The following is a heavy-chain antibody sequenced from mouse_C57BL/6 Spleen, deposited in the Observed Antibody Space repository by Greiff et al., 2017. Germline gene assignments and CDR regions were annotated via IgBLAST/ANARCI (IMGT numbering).Heavy chain of an antibody. V-gene: IGHV1-81*01. Sequence: QVQLKQSGAELARPGASVKLSCKASGYTFTSYGISWVKQRTGQGLEWIGEIYPRSGNTYYNEKFKGKATLTADKSSSTAYIELRSLTPEDSAVYFCERSTTVVATEDYWCQGTTLTVSS. J-gene: IGHJ2*01. CDR3: ERSTTVVATEDY. CDR2: IYPRSGNT. D-gene: IGHD1-1*01. CDR1: GYTFTSYG.